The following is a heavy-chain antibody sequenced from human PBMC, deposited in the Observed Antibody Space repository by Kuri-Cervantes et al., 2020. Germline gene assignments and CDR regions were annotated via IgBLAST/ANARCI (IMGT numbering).Heavy chain of an antibody. D-gene: IGHD2-2*01. V-gene: IGHV1-18*01. CDR3: ARGHNIVVVPAAIPFDY. CDR1: GYSFTSYG. J-gene: IGHJ4*02. Sequence: ASVKVSCKASGYSFTSYGISWVRQAPGQGLEWMGWISVYTGYTNYAQKFQGRVTMTTDTSTSTAYMELRSLRSEDTAVYYCARGHNIVVVPAAIPFDYWGQGTLVTVSS. CDR2: ISVYTGYT.